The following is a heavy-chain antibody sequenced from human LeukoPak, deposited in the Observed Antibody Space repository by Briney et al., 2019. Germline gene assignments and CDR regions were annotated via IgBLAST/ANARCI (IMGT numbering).Heavy chain of an antibody. Sequence: GGSLRLSCAASGFTFSSYEMNWVRQAPGKGLEWVSYISSSGSTIYYADSVKGRFTISRDNAKNSLYLQMNSLRAEDTAVYYCASLTTVTTHDDYWGQGTLVTVSS. CDR2: ISSSGSTI. CDR1: GFTFSSYE. V-gene: IGHV3-48*03. J-gene: IGHJ4*02. CDR3: ASLTTVTTHDDY. D-gene: IGHD4-17*01.